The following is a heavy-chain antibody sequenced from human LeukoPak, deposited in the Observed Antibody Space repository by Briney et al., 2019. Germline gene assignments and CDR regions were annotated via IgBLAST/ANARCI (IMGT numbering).Heavy chain of an antibody. CDR1: GGTLSSYA. CDR2: IIPILGIA. CDR3: ASLSSSISYYYYGMDV. J-gene: IGHJ6*02. V-gene: IGHV1-69*04. Sequence: GASVKVSCKASGGTLSSYAISWVRQAPGQGLEWMGRIIPILGIANYAQKFQGRVTITADKSTSTAYMELSSLRSEDTAVYYCASLSSSISYYYYGMDVWGQGTTVTVSS.